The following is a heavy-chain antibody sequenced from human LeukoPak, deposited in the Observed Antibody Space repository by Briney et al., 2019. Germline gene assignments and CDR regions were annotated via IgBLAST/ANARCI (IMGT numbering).Heavy chain of an antibody. V-gene: IGHV3-13*01. CDR1: GFTFSSYD. D-gene: IGHD5-24*01. Sequence: GGSLRLSCAASGFTFSSYDMHWVRQATGKGLEWVSAIGTAGDTYYPGSVKGRFTISRENAKNSLYLQMNSLRAGDTAVYYCARARRDGYKWDDAFDIWGQGTMVTVSS. CDR2: IGTAGDT. CDR3: ARARRDGYKWDDAFDI. J-gene: IGHJ3*02.